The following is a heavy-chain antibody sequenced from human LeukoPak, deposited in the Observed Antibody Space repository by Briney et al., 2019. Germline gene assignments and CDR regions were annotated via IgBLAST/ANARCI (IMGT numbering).Heavy chain of an antibody. J-gene: IGHJ4*02. CDR1: GGSISSYY. D-gene: IGHD3-22*01. CDR3: ARSYCYDSSDYWNY. CDR2: IYYSGST. V-gene: IGHV4-59*08. Sequence: PSETLSLTCTVSGGSISSYYWSWIRQPPGKGLEWIGYIYYSGSTNYNPSRKSRVTISVDTSKNQFSLKLSSVTAAGTAVYYCARSYCYDSSDYWNYWGQGTLVTVSS.